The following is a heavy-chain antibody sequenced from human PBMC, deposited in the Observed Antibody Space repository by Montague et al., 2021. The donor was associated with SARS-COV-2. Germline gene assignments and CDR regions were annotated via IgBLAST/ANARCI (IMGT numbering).Heavy chain of an antibody. V-gene: IGHV4-39*01. Sequence: SETLSLTCTVSGGSISSSSYYWGWIRQPPGKGLEWIGSIYYSGSTYYNPSLKSRVTISVDTSKNQFSLKLSSVTAADTAVYYCARHGKTRIAMIVVVIGYFGYWGQGTLVTLSS. CDR1: GGSISSSSYY. CDR2: IYYSGST. J-gene: IGHJ4*02. CDR3: ARHGKTRIAMIVVVIGYFGY. D-gene: IGHD3-22*01.